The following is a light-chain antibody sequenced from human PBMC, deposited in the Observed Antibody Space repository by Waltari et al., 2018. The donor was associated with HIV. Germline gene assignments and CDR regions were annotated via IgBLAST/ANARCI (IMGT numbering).Light chain of an antibody. V-gene: IGLV2-14*03. CDR2: DVS. CDR1: SSDVGGYNS. CDR3: SSYTSSSPYA. Sequence: QSALTQPASVSGSPGQSITISCTGTSSDVGGYNSASWYQQHPGKAPKLMIYDVSNRPSGVSNRFSGSKSGNTASLTISGLQAEDEADYYCSSYTSSSPYAFGTGTKVTVL. J-gene: IGLJ1*01.